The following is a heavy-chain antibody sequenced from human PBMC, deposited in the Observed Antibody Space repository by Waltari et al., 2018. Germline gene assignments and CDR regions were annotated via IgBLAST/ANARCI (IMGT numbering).Heavy chain of an antibody. V-gene: IGHV1-2*06. CDR3: AGSSSGYYYFDY. D-gene: IGHD3-22*01. CDR1: GYTFTGYY. J-gene: IGHJ4*02. Sequence: QVQLVQSGAEVKKPGDSVTVSCKASGYTFTGYYMHWVREAPGQGLDGMGRSNPNSGRTNYAQKVQGSVTMTRDTSISTAYMELSRLRSDDTAVYYCAGSSSGYYYFDYWGQGTLVTVSS. CDR2: SNPNSGRT.